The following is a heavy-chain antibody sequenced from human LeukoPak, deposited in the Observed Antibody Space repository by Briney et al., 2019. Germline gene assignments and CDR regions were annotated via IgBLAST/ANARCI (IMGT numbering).Heavy chain of an antibody. CDR2: IKYDGREK. Sequence: PGGSLRLSCAATGFTFSNYWMSWFRQAPGKGLEWVANIKYDGREKQYVDSVRGRSTISRDNAKNSLFLQMNSLRAEDTAVYYCARYLNSGPEDFWGQGTLVTVSS. CDR3: ARYLNSGPEDF. CDR1: GFTFSNYW. J-gene: IGHJ4*02. V-gene: IGHV3-7*01. D-gene: IGHD1-26*01.